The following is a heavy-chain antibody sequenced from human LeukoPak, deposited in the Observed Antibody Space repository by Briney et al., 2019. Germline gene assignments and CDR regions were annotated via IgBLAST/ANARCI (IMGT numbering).Heavy chain of an antibody. CDR3: ARGAYYYGSGSYYTVLTYYYYGMDV. V-gene: IGHV4-59*12. D-gene: IGHD3-10*01. J-gene: IGHJ6*02. CDR2: ISYIGNT. CDR1: GGSISPYY. Sequence: SETLSLTCTVSGGSISPYYWSWIRQPPGGGLEWIGYISYIGNTRYNPSLKTRVTISGDTSTAQFSLKLSSVTAADTAVYYCARGAYYYGSGSYYTVLTYYYYGMDVWGQGTTVTVSS.